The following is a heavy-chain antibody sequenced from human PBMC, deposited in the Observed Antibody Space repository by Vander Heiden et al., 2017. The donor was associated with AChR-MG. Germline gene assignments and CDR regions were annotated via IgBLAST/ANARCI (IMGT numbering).Heavy chain of an antibody. J-gene: IGHJ2*01. Sequence: QVQLQESGPGLVKPSETLSLTCAVSGYSISSGYYWGWIRQPPGKGLEGIGSIYHSGSTYYNPSLKSRVTISVDTSKNQVSLKLSSVTAAHTAVYYCARRSEDIGPDWYFDLWGRGTLVTVSS. CDR1: GYSISSGYY. D-gene: IGHD5-12*01. CDR2: IYHSGST. CDR3: ARRSEDIGPDWYFDL. V-gene: IGHV4-38-2*01.